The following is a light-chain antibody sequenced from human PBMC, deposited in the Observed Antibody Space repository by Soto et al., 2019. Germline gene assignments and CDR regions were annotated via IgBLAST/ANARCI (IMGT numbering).Light chain of an antibody. CDR1: SSDVGGYNY. CDR2: EVS. Sequence: LPQPASVSGSPGQSITISCTGTSSDVGGYNYVSWYQQHPGRAPKLMIYEVSNRPSGVSDRFSGSKSGNTASLTISGLQADDEADYYCSSYTTSSARVFGTGTKV. CDR3: SSYTTSSARV. V-gene: IGLV2-14*01. J-gene: IGLJ1*01.